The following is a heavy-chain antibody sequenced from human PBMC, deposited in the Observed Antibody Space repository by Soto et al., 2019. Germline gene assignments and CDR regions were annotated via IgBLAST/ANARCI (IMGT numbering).Heavy chain of an antibody. V-gene: IGHV4-30-4*01. Sequence: QVQLQESGPGLVKPSQTLSLTCTVSGGSISSGDYYWSWIRQPPGKGLEWIGYIYYSGGTYYNPSLKSRVTISVDTSKNQFSLKLSSVTAADTAVYYCARDAPIVLVPAAMRGYYGMDVWGQGTTVTVSS. CDR2: IYYSGGT. D-gene: IGHD2-2*01. CDR3: ARDAPIVLVPAAMRGYYGMDV. J-gene: IGHJ6*02. CDR1: GGSISSGDYY.